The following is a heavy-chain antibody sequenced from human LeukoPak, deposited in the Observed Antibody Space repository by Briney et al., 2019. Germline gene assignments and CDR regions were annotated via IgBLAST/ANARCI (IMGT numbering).Heavy chain of an antibody. CDR2: ITGSGGGT. CDR1: GFTFTSYA. CDR3: AKLSSNAWSWYYFNL. Sequence: GGSLRLSCAASGFTFTSYAMGWVRQAPGKGLEWVSTITGSGGGTYYADSEKGRFTISRDNSKNTLYLQMNSLRAEDTAVYYCAKLSSNAWSWYYFNLWGRGTLVIVSS. V-gene: IGHV3-23*01. J-gene: IGHJ2*01. D-gene: IGHD6-19*01.